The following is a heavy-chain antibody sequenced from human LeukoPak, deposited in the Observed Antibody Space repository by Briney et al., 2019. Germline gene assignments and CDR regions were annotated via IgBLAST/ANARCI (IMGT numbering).Heavy chain of an antibody. CDR1: GGSISSYY. V-gene: IGHV4-4*07. CDR2: LFTSGTT. D-gene: IGHD4-11*01. CDR3: ARSYSDYDYFDS. Sequence: TSETLSLTCTVSGGSISSYYWTWLRQPAGKGPEWIGRLFTSGTTNYNPPLESRITMSVDTSKNQFSLKLHSVTAADTAVYYCARSYSDYDYFDSWGQGTLVTVS. J-gene: IGHJ4*02.